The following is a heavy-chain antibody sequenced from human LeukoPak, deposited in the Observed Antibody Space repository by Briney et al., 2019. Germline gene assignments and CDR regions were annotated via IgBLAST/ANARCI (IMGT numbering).Heavy chain of an antibody. CDR2: IDPSDSYT. J-gene: IGHJ4*02. D-gene: IGHD3-22*01. V-gene: IGHV5-10-1*01. Sequence: GESLKISCKGSGYSFTNYWISWVRQMPGKGLEWMGRIDPSDSYTNYSPSFQGHVTISTDKSISTAYLQWSSLKASDNAMYYCARDDSSGYDYWGQGTLVTVSS. CDR3: ARDDSSGYDY. CDR1: GYSFTNYW.